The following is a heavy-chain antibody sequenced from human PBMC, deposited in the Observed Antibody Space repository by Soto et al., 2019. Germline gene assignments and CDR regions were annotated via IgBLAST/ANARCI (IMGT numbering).Heavy chain of an antibody. V-gene: IGHV1-18*01. J-gene: IGHJ4*02. D-gene: IGHD2-15*01. CDR2: ISAYNGHT. CDR1: GYTFTNYG. Sequence: QVQLVQSGVEVKKPGASVKVSCNTMGYTFTNYGLSWVRQAPGEGLEWLGWISAYNGHTKYAQKVQDRVTLTTDKSTTTAYWELRSLSSDETAVYYCVRGNGGYFGQRGQGTQVRVSS. CDR3: VRGNGGYFGQ.